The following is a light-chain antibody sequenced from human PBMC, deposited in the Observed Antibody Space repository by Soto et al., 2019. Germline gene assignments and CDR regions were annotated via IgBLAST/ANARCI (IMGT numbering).Light chain of an antibody. CDR2: DAS. CDR1: QSVSWN. V-gene: IGKV3-15*01. Sequence: EVVMTQSPATLSVSPGERASLSCMASQSVSWNLAWYQQRPGRAPRLLIYDASTRATNIPTRFSGSGSGTEFTLTISSLQSEDFAVYYCQQYNHWPLYTFGQGTKLEIK. J-gene: IGKJ2*01. CDR3: QQYNHWPLYT.